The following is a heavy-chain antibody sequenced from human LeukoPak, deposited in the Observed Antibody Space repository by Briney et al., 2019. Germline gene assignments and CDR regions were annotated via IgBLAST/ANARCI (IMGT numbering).Heavy chain of an antibody. Sequence: SSETLSHTCAVYGGSFSGYYWSWIRQPPGKGLEWIGEINHSGSTNYNPSLKSRVTISVDTSKNQFSLKLSSVTAADTAVYYCARGNVDTAMAEGNLFDPWGQGTLVTVSS. D-gene: IGHD5-18*01. CDR2: INHSGST. CDR1: GGSFSGYY. V-gene: IGHV4-34*01. J-gene: IGHJ5*02. CDR3: ARGNVDTAMAEGNLFDP.